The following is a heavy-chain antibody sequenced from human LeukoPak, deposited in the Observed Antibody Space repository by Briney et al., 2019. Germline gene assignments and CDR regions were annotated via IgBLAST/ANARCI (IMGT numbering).Heavy chain of an antibody. CDR1: GGSFSCYY. V-gene: IGHV4-34*01. Sequence: SETLSLTCAVYGGSFSCYYWSWIRQPPGKGLEWIGEINHSGSTNYNPSLKSRVTISVDTSKNQFSLKLSSVTAADTAVYYCARHRSGSGSYYTNYYYYYYMDVWGKGTTVTISS. CDR3: ARHRSGSGSYYTNYYYYYYMDV. D-gene: IGHD3-10*01. CDR2: INHSGST. J-gene: IGHJ6*03.